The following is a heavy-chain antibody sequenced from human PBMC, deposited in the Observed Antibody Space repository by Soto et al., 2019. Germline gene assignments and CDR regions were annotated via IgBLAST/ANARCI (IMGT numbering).Heavy chain of an antibody. CDR1: GGTFSSYA. J-gene: IGHJ6*02. V-gene: IGHV1-69*13. CDR3: ARALVVVPAAIGGGNGMDV. Sequence: SVKVSCKASGGTFSSYAISWVRQAPGQGLEWMGGVIPIFGTANYAQKFQGRVTITADESTSTAYMELSSLRSEDTAVYYCARALVVVPAAIGGGNGMDVWGQGTTVTVSS. CDR2: VIPIFGTA. D-gene: IGHD2-2*02.